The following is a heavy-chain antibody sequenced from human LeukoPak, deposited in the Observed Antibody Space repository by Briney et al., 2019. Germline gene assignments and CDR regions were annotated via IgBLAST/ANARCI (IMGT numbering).Heavy chain of an antibody. D-gene: IGHD3-22*01. Sequence: GGSLRLSCAASGFTFSSYSMNWVRQAPGKGLEWVSYISSSSSTIYYADSVKGRFTISRDNAKNSLYLQMNSLRAEDTAVYYCAREYYYDSSGPPSQNWFDPWGQGTLVTVSS. CDR3: AREYYYDSSGPPSQNWFDP. J-gene: IGHJ5*02. CDR1: GFTFSSYS. CDR2: ISSSSSTI. V-gene: IGHV3-48*01.